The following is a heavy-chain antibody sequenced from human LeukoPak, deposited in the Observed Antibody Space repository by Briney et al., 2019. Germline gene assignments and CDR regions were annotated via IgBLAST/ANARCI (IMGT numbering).Heavy chain of an antibody. D-gene: IGHD6-6*01. CDR2: TSHSGNT. CDR3: ARGPSFGGSSRFDL. CDR1: GGSINSGGYY. Sequence: SQTLSLTCSVSGGSINSGGYYWTWIRQLPGKGLEWIGFTSHSGNTYYNSSLKSRVIMSVDTSKNQFTLILSSVTAADTALYYCARGPSFGGSSRFDLWGRGTLVIVSS. V-gene: IGHV4-31*03. J-gene: IGHJ2*01.